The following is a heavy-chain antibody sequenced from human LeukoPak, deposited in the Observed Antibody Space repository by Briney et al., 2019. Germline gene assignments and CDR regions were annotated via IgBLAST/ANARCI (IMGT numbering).Heavy chain of an antibody. D-gene: IGHD3-16*01. Sequence: GGSLRLSCAASGFTFSSYAMSWVRQAPGKGLEWVLGISGSGGSTYYADSVKGRFTISRDNSKNTLYLQMNSLRAEDTAVYYCAKRGLAQLGPWGQGTLVTVSS. CDR3: AKRGLAQLGP. CDR2: ISGSGGST. V-gene: IGHV3-23*01. CDR1: GFTFSSYA. J-gene: IGHJ5*02.